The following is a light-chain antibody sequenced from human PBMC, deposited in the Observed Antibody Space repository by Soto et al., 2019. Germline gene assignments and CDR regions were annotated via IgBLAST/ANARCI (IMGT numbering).Light chain of an antibody. V-gene: IGKV1-9*01. CDR3: QQLYSYQLT. CDR2: AAS. CDR1: QGITSY. J-gene: IGKJ4*01. Sequence: IQVTQSPSSLSASVGDRVTITCRASQGITSYLAWYQQKPWKAPKLLNYAASALQTGVSSRFSGSGYGTDFAFTISNRQPEDLATYFCQQLYSYQLTFGGGTTLEF.